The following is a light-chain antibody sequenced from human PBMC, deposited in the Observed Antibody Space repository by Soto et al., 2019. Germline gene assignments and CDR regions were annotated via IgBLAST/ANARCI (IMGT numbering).Light chain of an antibody. CDR1: QSVSTD. J-gene: IGKJ4*01. CDR2: AAS. V-gene: IGKV3D-15*01. Sequence: EIVLTQSPATLSVSPVTGSTLSCRASQSVSTDLAWYQQKPGQAPRLLMSAASTRATGIPARFSGSGSGTEFTLTIASLQSEDFAVYYCQQYTYWPLTFGGGTKVDIK. CDR3: QQYTYWPLT.